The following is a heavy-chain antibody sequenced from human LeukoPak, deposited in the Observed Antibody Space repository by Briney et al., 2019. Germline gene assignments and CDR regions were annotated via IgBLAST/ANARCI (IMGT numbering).Heavy chain of an antibody. D-gene: IGHD6-6*01. J-gene: IGHJ4*02. V-gene: IGHV3-20*04. Sequence: GGSLSLSCAASGFTFDNYGMTWVRQVPGRGLEWVSGINWNGGSTGYADSVRGRFTISRDNDKNSLFLQMNSLRAEDTALYYCVRKFSYSSSAYNPHYFDSWGQGILVTVSS. CDR2: INWNGGST. CDR1: GFTFDNYG. CDR3: VRKFSYSSSAYNPHYFDS.